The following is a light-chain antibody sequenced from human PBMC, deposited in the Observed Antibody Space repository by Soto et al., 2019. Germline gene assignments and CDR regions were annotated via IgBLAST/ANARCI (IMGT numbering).Light chain of an antibody. Sequence: ALTQPASVSGSPGQSITISCTGTSSDVGGYNYVSWYQQHPGKAPKLMIYDVSNRPSGVSNRFSGSKSGNTASLTISGLQTEDEADYYCSSYTSSGTLWVFGGGTKLTVL. CDR2: DVS. CDR1: SSDVGGYNY. CDR3: SSYTSSGTLWV. J-gene: IGLJ3*02. V-gene: IGLV2-14*01.